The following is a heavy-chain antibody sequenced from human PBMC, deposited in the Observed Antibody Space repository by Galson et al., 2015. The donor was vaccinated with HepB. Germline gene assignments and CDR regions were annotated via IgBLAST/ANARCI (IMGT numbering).Heavy chain of an antibody. CDR1: GDSVSSNSAA. D-gene: IGHD3-9*01. Sequence: CAISGDSVSSNSAALNWMMQSPSRGLEWLGGAYYRSKWYNDYAVSVKSRITINPDTSKNQFSLQLNSVTPEDTAVYYCARTGYWVTCTSYWYFDLWGRGTLVTVSS. CDR2: AYYRSKWYN. V-gene: IGHV6-1*01. CDR3: ARTGYWVTCTSYWYFDL. J-gene: IGHJ2*01.